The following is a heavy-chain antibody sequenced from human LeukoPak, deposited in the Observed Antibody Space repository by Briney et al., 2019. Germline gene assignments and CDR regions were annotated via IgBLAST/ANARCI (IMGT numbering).Heavy chain of an antibody. D-gene: IGHD3-22*01. V-gene: IGHV1-18*01. CDR1: GYTFTSYG. CDR3: ARVPLGDSSTYYYPKPGWFDP. CDR2: ISSYNGDT. Sequence: PVASVKVSCKASGYTFTSYGFSWVRQAPGQGLGWMGWISSYNGDTNYAQRVQDRVTMTTDTATSTAYMELRSLRSDDTAVYYCARVPLGDSSTYYYPKPGWFDPWGQGTLVIVSS. J-gene: IGHJ5*02.